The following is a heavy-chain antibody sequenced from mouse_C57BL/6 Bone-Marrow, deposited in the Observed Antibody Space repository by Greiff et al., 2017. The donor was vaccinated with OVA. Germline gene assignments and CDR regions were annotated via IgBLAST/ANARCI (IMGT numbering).Heavy chain of an antibody. D-gene: IGHD1-1*01. CDR3: ARHRLHYYGSPYWYFDV. J-gene: IGHJ1*03. Sequence: VQLQQPGAELVKPGASVKLSCKASGYTFTSYWMHWVKQRPGQGLEWIGMIPPNSGSTNYNEKFKSKATLTVDKSSSTAYMQLSGLTSEDSAVYYCARHRLHYYGSPYWYFDVWGTGTTVTVSS. CDR2: IPPNSGST. V-gene: IGHV1-64*01. CDR1: GYTFTSYW.